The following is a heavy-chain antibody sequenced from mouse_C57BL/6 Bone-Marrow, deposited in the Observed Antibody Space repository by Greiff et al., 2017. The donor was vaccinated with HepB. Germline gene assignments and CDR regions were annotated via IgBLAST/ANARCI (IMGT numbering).Heavy chain of an antibody. V-gene: IGHV5-9-1*02. D-gene: IGHD1-1*01. CDR1: GFTFSSYA. CDR3: TRDPITTVDWYFDV. Sequence: EVKLVESGEGLVKPGGSLKLSCAASGFTFSSYAMSWVRQTPEKRLEWVAYISSGGDYIYYADTVKGRFTISRDNARNTLYLQMSSLKSEDTAMYYCTRDPITTVDWYFDVWGTGTTVTVSS. CDR2: ISSGGDYI. J-gene: IGHJ1*03.